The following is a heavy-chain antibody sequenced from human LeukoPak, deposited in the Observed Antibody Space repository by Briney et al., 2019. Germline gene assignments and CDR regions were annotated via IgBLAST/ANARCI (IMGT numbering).Heavy chain of an antibody. D-gene: IGHD6-6*01. V-gene: IGHV1-46*01. Sequence: ASVKVSCMAFGYIFTSYYMHWVRQAPGQGLEWMGIINPSGGSTSYAQKFQGRVTMNRDTSTSTVYMELSSLRSEDTAVYYCAKDIGESSSSVGGRYYYGMDVWGQGTTVTVSS. CDR2: INPSGGST. CDR1: GYIFTSYY. CDR3: AKDIGESSSSVGGRYYYGMDV. J-gene: IGHJ6*02.